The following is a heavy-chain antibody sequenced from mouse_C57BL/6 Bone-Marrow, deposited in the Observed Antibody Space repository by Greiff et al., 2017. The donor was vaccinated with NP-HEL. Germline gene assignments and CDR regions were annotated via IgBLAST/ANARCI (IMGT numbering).Heavy chain of an antibody. CDR3: LYYGYDRGNY. Sequence: QVQLQHPGAELVRPGSSVKLSCKASGYTFTSYWMHWVKQRPIQGLEWIGNIDPSDSETHYNQKFKDKATLTVDKSSSTAYMQLSSLTSEDSAVYYCLYYGYDRGNYWGQGTTLTVSS. J-gene: IGHJ2*01. CDR2: IDPSDSET. V-gene: IGHV1-52*01. CDR1: GYTFTSYW. D-gene: IGHD2-2*01.